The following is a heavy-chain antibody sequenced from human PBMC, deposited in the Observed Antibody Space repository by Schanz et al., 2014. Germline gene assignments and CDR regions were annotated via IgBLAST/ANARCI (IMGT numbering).Heavy chain of an antibody. CDR3: TSMATIPRNWFDP. Sequence: EVQLEESGGGLVKPGGSLTLSCAASRLTFNNAWMHWVRQAPGKGLEWVGRIKSNTDGGTTDYATPVKGRFTISRDDSKNTLYLQMNSLKSEDTAVYYCTSMATIPRNWFDPWGQGTLVTVSS. J-gene: IGHJ5*02. D-gene: IGHD2-2*02. CDR2: IKSNTDGGTT. V-gene: IGHV3-15*01. CDR1: RLTFNNAW.